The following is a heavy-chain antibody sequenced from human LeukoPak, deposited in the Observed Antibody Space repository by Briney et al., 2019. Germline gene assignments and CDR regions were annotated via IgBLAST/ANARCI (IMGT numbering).Heavy chain of an antibody. CDR3: AKDRPEGYQLQWQGSGYLDY. CDR2: ISGSGGST. Sequence: GGSLRLSCAASGFTFSSYAMSWVRQAPGKGLEWVSAISGSGGSTYYADSVKGRFTISRDNSKNTLYLQMNSLRAEDTAVYYCAKDRPEGYQLQWQGSGYLDYWGQGTLVTVSS. V-gene: IGHV3-23*01. CDR1: GFTFSSYA. J-gene: IGHJ4*02. D-gene: IGHD2-2*01.